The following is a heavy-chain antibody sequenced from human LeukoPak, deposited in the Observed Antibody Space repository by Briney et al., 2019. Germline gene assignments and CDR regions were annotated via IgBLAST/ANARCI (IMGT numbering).Heavy chain of an antibody. CDR2: IDPPSGAP. J-gene: IGHJ4*02. Sequence: GASVKVSFKSSGYTFTGRFIHWQRQGPGQGLEWMGWIDPPSGAPHYDQKFQDTISFTIDTYIATAYMEVHRLQTDDTAVYYCARSGFSTGFYLDFWGEGTPISVSS. V-gene: IGHV1-2*02. CDR3: ARSGFSTGFYLDF. D-gene: IGHD6-19*01. CDR1: GYTFTGRF.